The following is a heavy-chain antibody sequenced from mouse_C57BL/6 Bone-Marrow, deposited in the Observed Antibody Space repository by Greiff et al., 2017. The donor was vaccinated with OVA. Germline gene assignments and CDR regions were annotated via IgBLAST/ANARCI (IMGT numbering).Heavy chain of an antibody. J-gene: IGHJ1*03. V-gene: IGHV1-9*01. CDR1: GYTFTGYW. D-gene: IGHD2-5*01. CDR2: ILPGSGST. CDR3: ARRAYYSNYVYWYFDV. Sequence: VQRVESGAELMKPGASVKLSCKATGYTFTGYWIEWVKQRPGHGLEWIGEILPGSGSTNYNEKFKGKATFTADTSSNTAYMQLSSLTTEDSAIYYCARRAYYSNYVYWYFDVWGTGTTVTVSS.